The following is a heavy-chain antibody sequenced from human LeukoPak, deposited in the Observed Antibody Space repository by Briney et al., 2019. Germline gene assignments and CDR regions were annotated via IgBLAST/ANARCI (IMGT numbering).Heavy chain of an antibody. D-gene: IGHD3-22*01. CDR3: ASLALYDSSGYYPYSPPLNY. CDR1: GFTFSSYS. V-gene: IGHV3-21*01. CDR2: ISSSSSYI. J-gene: IGHJ4*02. Sequence: GVSLRLSCAASGFTFSSYSMNWVRQAPGKGVEGVSSISSSSSYIYYAAAVKGRFTISRDNAKNSLYLQMNRLRAEDTAVYYRASLALYDSSGYYPYSPPLNYWGQGTLVTVSS.